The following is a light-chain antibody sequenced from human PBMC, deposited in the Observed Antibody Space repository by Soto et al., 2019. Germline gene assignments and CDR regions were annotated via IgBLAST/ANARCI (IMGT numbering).Light chain of an antibody. V-gene: IGLV2-18*02. CDR3: SSYTTSNTYV. CDR1: SSDVGSYNR. CDR2: EVS. J-gene: IGLJ1*01. Sequence: QCARTQPPSVSGAPGQSVAISCTGTSSDVGSYNRVSWYQQPPGTAPKLMIYEVSNRPSGVPDRFSGSKSGNTASLTISGLQAEDEADYYCSSYTTSNTYVFVTGTKVTVL.